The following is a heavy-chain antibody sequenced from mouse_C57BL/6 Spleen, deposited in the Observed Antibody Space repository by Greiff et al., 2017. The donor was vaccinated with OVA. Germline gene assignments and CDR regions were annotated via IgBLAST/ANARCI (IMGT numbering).Heavy chain of an antibody. V-gene: IGHV1-55*01. Sequence: QVHVKQPGAELVKPGASVKMSCKASGYTFTSYWITWVKQRPGQGLEWIGDIYPGSGSTNYNEKFKSKATLTVDTSSSTAYMQLSSLTSEDSAVYYCARGYSGWYFDVWGTGTTVTVSS. CDR2: IYPGSGST. D-gene: IGHD2-3*01. CDR1: GYTFTSYW. CDR3: ARGYSGWYFDV. J-gene: IGHJ1*03.